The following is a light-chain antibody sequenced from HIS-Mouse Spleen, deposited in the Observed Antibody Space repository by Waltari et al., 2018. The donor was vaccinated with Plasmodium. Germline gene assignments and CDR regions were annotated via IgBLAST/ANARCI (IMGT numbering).Light chain of an antibody. Sequence: QSALTQPASVSGSPGQSITISCTGTSSDVGNYNLVSWYQQHPGQAPKLMIYEGSKRPSGVSNRFSGSKSGNTASLTISGLQAEDEADYYCCSYAGSSTFVFGGGTKLTVL. J-gene: IGLJ3*02. CDR2: EGS. CDR3: CSYAGSSTFV. V-gene: IGLV2-23*03. CDR1: SSDVGNYNL.